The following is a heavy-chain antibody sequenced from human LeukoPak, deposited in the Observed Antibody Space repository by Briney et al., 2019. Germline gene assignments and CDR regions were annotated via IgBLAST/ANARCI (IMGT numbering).Heavy chain of an antibody. D-gene: IGHD6-6*01. Sequence: SETLSLTCTVSGGSISSYYWIWIRQPAGKGLEWIGRIYTSGSTNYNPSLKSRVTMSVDTSKNQFSLKLSSVTAADTAVYYCAREGGSAARPYGDYWGQGILVTVSS. J-gene: IGHJ4*02. CDR3: AREGGSAARPYGDY. CDR2: IYTSGST. V-gene: IGHV4-4*07. CDR1: GGSISSYY.